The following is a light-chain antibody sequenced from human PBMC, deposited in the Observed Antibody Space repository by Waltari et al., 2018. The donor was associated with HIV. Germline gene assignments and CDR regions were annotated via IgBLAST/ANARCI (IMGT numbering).Light chain of an antibody. V-gene: IGLV1-47*01. J-gene: IGLJ2*01. CDR2: RNN. Sequence: QSVLTQPPSASGTPGQRVTISCSGSSSDIGSYYVYWFQQLPGTAPKLLLSRNNQRPSGVPDRFSGSKSGTSASLAISGLRSEDEADYYCATWDDNLSGVVFGGGTKLTVL. CDR1: SSDIGSYY. CDR3: ATWDDNLSGVV.